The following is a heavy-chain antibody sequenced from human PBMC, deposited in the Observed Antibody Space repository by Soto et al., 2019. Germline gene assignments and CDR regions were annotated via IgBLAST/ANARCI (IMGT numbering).Heavy chain of an antibody. CDR2: SRDKPQGYST. Sequence: PWGSLRFSCACSGFTLSDHYIDWVRQAPGKGMDWVGRSRDKPQGYSTAYAASVKGRFTTSRDESKNSAYLQMNRLKTEDTAVYYCVRATYFSDSSGYTRCLDYWGQGTMVTVSS. CDR3: VRATYFSDSSGYTRCLDY. V-gene: IGHV3-72*01. J-gene: IGHJ4*02. D-gene: IGHD3-22*01. CDR1: GFTLSDHY.